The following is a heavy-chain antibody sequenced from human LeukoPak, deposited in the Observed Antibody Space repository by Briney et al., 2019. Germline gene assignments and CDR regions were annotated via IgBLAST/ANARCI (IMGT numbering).Heavy chain of an antibody. CDR3: ARGFHRYNYDSGAYSVY. CDR2: ISCSSSTI. J-gene: IGHJ4*02. V-gene: IGHV3-48*01. Sequence: GASLEISCQGSGYRFTTYWIGWVRQAPGKGLEGVSYISCSSSTIYYADSVKGRFTISRDNAKTSMYLQMNSLRGEDTAVYYCARGFHRYNYDSGAYSVYWGQGTLVTVSS. D-gene: IGHD3-22*01. CDR1: GYRFTTYW.